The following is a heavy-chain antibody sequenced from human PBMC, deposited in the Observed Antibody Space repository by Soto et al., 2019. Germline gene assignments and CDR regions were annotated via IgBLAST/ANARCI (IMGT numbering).Heavy chain of an antibody. V-gene: IGHV5-51*01. Sequence: PGESLKISCKGSGYTFSKYWIGWVRQTPGKGLGWMGMIYAGDSDARYSPSFEGQVTISVDKSINTAYLEWNSLKASDTAMYYCARQGGEYNSMSDYWGQGTLVTVSS. CDR1: GYTFSKYW. D-gene: IGHD3-10*01. CDR2: IYAGDSDA. CDR3: ARQGGEYNSMSDY. J-gene: IGHJ4*02.